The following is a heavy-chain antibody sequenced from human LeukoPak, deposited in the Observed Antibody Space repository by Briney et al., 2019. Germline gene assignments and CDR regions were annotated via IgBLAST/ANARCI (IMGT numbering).Heavy chain of an antibody. Sequence: PSETLSLTCTVSGGSISSSSYYWGWIRQPPGKGLEWIGSIYYSGSTYYNPSLKSRVTISVDTSKNQFSLKLSSVTAADTAVYYCATTNTMVRGAIKVWGQGTLVTVSS. CDR2: IYYSGST. V-gene: IGHV4-39*07. J-gene: IGHJ4*02. D-gene: IGHD3-10*01. CDR3: ATTNTMVRGAIKV. CDR1: GGSISSSSYY.